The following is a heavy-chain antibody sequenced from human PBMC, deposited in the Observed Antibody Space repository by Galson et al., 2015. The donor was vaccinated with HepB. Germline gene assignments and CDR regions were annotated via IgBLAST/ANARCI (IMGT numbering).Heavy chain of an antibody. CDR3: AKAGYDRSGTNNWFDS. V-gene: IGHV3-23*01. CDR2: ISGSGDRT. J-gene: IGHJ5*01. CDR1: GFTFSSYG. D-gene: IGHD3-22*01. Sequence: SLRLSCAASGFTFSSYGMTWVRQAPGKGLEWVSEISGSGDRTYYADSVKGRFTISRDNSKHTLYVQMNSLRAEDTAVYYCAKAGYDRSGTNNWFDSWGQGTLVAVSS.